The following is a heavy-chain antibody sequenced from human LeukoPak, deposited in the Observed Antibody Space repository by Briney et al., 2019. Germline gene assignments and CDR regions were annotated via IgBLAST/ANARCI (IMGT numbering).Heavy chain of an antibody. J-gene: IGHJ4*02. D-gene: IGHD3-22*01. CDR3: ARDGRVPDSSGYYYVGLDY. CDR2: INPSGGST. CDR1: GYTFTSYY. V-gene: IGHV1-46*01. Sequence: ASVKVSCKASGYTFTSYYMHWVRQAPGQGLEWMGIINPSGGSTSYAQKFQGRVTMTRDTSTSTVYMELSSLRSEDTAVYYCARDGRVPDSSGYYYVGLDYWGQGTLVTVSS.